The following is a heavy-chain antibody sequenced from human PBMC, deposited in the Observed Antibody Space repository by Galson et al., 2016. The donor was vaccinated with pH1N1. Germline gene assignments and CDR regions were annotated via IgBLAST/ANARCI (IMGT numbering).Heavy chain of an antibody. J-gene: IGHJ5*02. CDR1: GFTFSNYW. CDR2: INIDGSRT. CDR3: TREPYYPYYLDP. V-gene: IGHV3-74*01. Sequence: SLRLSCAASGFTFSNYWMNWVRQVPGKGLMWVSRINIDGSRTIYADSVKGRFIISRDNAKNTQYLQIHSLTAGDTAVYYCTREPYYPYYLDPWGQGTLVAVSS. D-gene: IGHD1-26*01.